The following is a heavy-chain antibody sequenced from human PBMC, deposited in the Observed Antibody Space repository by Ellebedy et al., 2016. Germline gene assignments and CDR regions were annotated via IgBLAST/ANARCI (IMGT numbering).Heavy chain of an antibody. CDR2: VVGSGERT. CDR1: GFTFSSHA. Sequence: GGSLRLSCEASGFTFSSHAMSGVRQAPGKGPEWVSAVVGSGERTFYADSVKGRFTISRDNSKNRLYLQMSSLKVEDTATYYCANVGGSGTYYNGYWGQGSLVTVSS. V-gene: IGHV3-23*01. D-gene: IGHD3-10*01. CDR3: ANVGGSGTYYNGY. J-gene: IGHJ4*02.